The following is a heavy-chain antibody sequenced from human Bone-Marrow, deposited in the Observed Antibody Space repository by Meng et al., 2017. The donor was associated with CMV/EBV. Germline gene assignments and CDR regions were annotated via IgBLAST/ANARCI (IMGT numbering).Heavy chain of an antibody. CDR1: GFTFSSYA. V-gene: IGHV3-30*04. J-gene: IGHJ4*02. CDR2: ISYDGSNK. D-gene: IGHD6-13*01. CDR3: ARDFSPSSSWLLGASTGPDY. Sequence: GESLKISCAASGFTFSSYAMHWVRQAPGKGLEWVAVISYDGSNKYYADSVKGRFTISRDNSKNTLYLQMNSLRAEDTAVYYCARDFSPSSSWLLGASTGPDYWGQGTLVTVSS.